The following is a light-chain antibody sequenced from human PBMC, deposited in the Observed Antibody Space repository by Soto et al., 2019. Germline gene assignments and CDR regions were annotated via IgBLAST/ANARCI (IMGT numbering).Light chain of an antibody. CDR2: NAL. CDR3: HQYAYAPLT. V-gene: IGKV3-20*01. Sequence: EIVLTQSPATLSLSPGDSATLSCKASQSVGKYYLGWFQQKPGQAPRLLIYNALNRATGITDRFSGSGSGTDFTLTIRRLEPEDFAVYYCHQYAYAPLTFGGGTKVEIK. CDR1: QSVGKYY. J-gene: IGKJ4*01.